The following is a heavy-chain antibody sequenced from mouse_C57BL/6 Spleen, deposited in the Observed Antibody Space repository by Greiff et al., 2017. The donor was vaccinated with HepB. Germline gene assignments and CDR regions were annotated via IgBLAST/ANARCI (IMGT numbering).Heavy chain of an antibody. V-gene: IGHV1-64*01. CDR2: IHPNSGST. D-gene: IGHD4-1*01. CDR1: GYTFTSYW. J-gene: IGHJ4*01. CDR3: AREGRTGTLYYAMDY. Sequence: VQLQQPGAELVKPGASVKLSCKASGYTFTSYWMHWVKQRPGQGLEWIGMIHPNSGSTNYNEKFKSKATLTVDKSSSTAYMQLSSLTSEDSAVYYCAREGRTGTLYYAMDYWGQGTSVTVSS.